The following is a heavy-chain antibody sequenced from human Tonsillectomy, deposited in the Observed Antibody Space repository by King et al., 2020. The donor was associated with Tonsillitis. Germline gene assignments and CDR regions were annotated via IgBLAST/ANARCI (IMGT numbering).Heavy chain of an antibody. V-gene: IGHV4-31*03. CDR3: AKTSFGIAAALFFDS. CDR1: GGAISSGAYY. J-gene: IGHJ4*02. D-gene: IGHD6-13*01. Sequence: QLQESGPGLVKPSQTLSLTCNVSGGAISSGAYYWSWIRQPPGKGLEWIGHIYYSGSTYFNPSLKSRIAMSVDTSRNQFSLKLSSVTAADTAVYYCAKTSFGIAAALFFDSWGQGSLVTVSS. CDR2: IYYSGST.